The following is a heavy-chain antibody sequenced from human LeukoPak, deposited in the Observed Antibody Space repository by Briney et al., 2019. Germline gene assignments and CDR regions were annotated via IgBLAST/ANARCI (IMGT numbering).Heavy chain of an antibody. CDR1: GLRFSDYY. J-gene: IGHJ4*02. D-gene: IGHD3-16*01. CDR3: ARGATTFFDY. Sequence: PGGSLRLSCAASGLRFSDYYVSWIRQAPGKGLQWVSYISSGGDIMHYADSVKGRFTSSRDNAKNSGYLQMNSLRAEDTAVYYCARGATTFFDYWGQGTLVTVSS. V-gene: IGHV3-11*04. CDR2: ISSGGDIM.